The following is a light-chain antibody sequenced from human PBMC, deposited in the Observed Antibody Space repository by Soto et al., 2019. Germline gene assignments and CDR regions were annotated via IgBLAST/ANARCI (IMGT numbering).Light chain of an antibody. V-gene: IGKV1-5*01. J-gene: IGKJ4*01. Sequence: DIQMTQSPSTLSASVGDRVTITCRASQSISSWLAWYQQKPGKAPKLLIYDASSLESGVPSRFSGSGSGTEFTLTISSLQPDDFATYYCQHSGTFCGGTKVEIK. CDR1: QSISSW. CDR2: DAS. CDR3: QHSGT.